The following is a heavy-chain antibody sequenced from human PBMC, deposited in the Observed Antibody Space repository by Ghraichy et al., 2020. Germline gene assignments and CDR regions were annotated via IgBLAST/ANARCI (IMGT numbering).Heavy chain of an antibody. CDR1: GFTFSNHA. V-gene: IGHV3-64*01. D-gene: IGHD3-3*01. Sequence: GGSLRLSCAASGFTFSNHAMHWVRQAPGKGLEYVSAISSDGGSTYYASSVKGRFTISRDNSKNTLYLQMGSLRAEDMAVYYCARATYDFWSGYKDWGQGTVVTVSS. J-gene: IGHJ4*02. CDR2: ISSDGGST. CDR3: ARATYDFWSGYKD.